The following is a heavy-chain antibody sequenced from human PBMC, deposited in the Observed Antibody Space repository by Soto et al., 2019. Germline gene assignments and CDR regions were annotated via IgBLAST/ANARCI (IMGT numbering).Heavy chain of an antibody. Sequence: SETKSLPWTVAGGSISSVDDCWIWIRQTPGKGLEWIGYIYYSGSTYYNPSLKSRVTISVDTSKNQFSLKLSSVTAADTAVYYCARYRCSGGTCYRFDYWGQGTLVTGPS. CDR3: ARYRCSGGTCYRFDY. J-gene: IGHJ4*02. V-gene: IGHV4-30-4*08. CDR2: IYYSGST. CDR1: GGSISSVDDC. D-gene: IGHD2-15*01.